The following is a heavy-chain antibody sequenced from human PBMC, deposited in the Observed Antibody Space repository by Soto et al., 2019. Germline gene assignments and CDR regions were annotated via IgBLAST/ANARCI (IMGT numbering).Heavy chain of an antibody. D-gene: IGHD6-19*01. CDR2: TYYRSNWRH. J-gene: IGHJ4*02. V-gene: IGHV6-1*01. Sequence: SQTVSLTCAISGDSVSSNTAAWNWIRSSPSRGLEGLGRTYYRSNWRHDYGVSVKSRVTVKPDTSKNHCSLQLNSVTPDDTAVYYCARGVAGSGFDLWGQGTLVTVSS. CDR3: ARGVAGSGFDL. CDR1: GDSVSSNTAA.